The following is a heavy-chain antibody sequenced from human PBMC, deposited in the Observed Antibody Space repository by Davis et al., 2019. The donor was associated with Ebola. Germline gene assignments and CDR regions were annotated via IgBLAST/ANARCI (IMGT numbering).Heavy chain of an antibody. J-gene: IGHJ4*02. CDR2: INPSGGST. D-gene: IGHD5-24*01. CDR1: GYTFTSYY. V-gene: IGHV1-46*01. CDR3: ARGGGDGYNLYYFDY. Sequence: ASVKVSCKASGYTFTSYYMHWVRQAPGQGLEWMGMINPSGGSTTYAQKFQGRVTMTRDTSTTSTVYMELSSLRSEDTAVYYCARGGGDGYNLYYFDYWGQGTLVTVSS.